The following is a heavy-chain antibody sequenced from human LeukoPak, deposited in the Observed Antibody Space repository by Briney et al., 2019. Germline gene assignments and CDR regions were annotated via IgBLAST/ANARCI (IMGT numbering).Heavy chain of an antibody. CDR3: ARRRKDLNWFDP. Sequence: SETLSLTCTVSSDSISSSSSYWGWIRRPPGKGLEWIALINYSGRTFYNPSLGSRVTISVDMSKNQFSLRLNSVTAADTAVYYCARRRKDLNWFDPWGQGTLVTVSS. CDR2: INYSGRT. CDR1: SDSISSSSSY. V-gene: IGHV4-39*01. J-gene: IGHJ5*02.